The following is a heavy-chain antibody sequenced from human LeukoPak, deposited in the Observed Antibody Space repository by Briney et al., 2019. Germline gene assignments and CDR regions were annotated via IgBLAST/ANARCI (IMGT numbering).Heavy chain of an antibody. CDR3: AFERCTSCYIGIAAAGPFDY. J-gene: IGHJ4*02. CDR1: GGTFSSYA. V-gene: IGHV1-69*13. D-gene: IGHD6-13*01. CDR2: IIPIFGTA. Sequence: SVKVSCKASGGTFSSYAISWVRQAPGQGLEWMGGIIPIFGTANYAQKLQGRVTITADESTSTAYMELSSLRSEDTAVYYCAFERCTSCYIGIAAAGPFDYWGQGTLVTVSS.